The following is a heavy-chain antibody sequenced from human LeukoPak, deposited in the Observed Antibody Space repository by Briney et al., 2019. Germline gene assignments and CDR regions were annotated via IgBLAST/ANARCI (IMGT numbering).Heavy chain of an antibody. D-gene: IGHD4/OR15-4a*01. CDR2: IRSKPNNYAT. J-gene: IGHJ4*02. V-gene: IGHV3-73*01. CDR1: GFTFSDSA. Sequence: GGSLRLSCAASGFTFSDSAFHWVRQASGKGLEWVVRIRSKPNNYATAYTASVKGRFTISRDDSKNTAYLQMNSLNTEDTAMYYCTRHLIGATPFDYWGQGTLVSVSS. CDR3: TRHLIGATPFDY.